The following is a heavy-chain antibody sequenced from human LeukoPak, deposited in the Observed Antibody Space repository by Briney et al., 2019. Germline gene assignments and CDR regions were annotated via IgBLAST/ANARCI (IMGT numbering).Heavy chain of an antibody. J-gene: IGHJ5*02. CDR1: GFTFSNYE. Sequence: GGSLRLSCAASGFTFSNYEINWVRQAPGKGLEWVSYIGSRGTTIYYADSVKGRFTISRDNAKNSLYLQMNSLRAEDTGVYYCATLSSRGTKWFDPWGQGTLATVSS. V-gene: IGHV3-48*03. D-gene: IGHD1-1*01. CDR2: IGSRGTTI. CDR3: ATLSSRGTKWFDP.